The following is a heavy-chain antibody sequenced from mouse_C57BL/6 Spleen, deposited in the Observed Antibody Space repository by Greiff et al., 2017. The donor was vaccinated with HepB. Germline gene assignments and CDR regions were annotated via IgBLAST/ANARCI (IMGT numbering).Heavy chain of an antibody. CDR3: AGGDYDGGFAY. Sequence: EVKLVESVAELVRPGASVKLSCTASGFNIKNTYMHWVKQRPEQGLEWIGRIDPANGNTKYAPKFQGKATITADTSSNTAYLQLSSLTSEDTAIYYGAGGDYDGGFAYWGQGTLVTVSA. V-gene: IGHV14-3*01. J-gene: IGHJ3*01. CDR1: GFNIKNTY. CDR2: IDPANGNT. D-gene: IGHD2-4*01.